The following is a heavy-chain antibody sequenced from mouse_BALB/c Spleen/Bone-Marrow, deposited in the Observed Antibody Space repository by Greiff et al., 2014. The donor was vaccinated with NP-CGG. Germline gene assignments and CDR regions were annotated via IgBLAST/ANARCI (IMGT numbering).Heavy chain of an antibody. D-gene: IGHD2-1*01. V-gene: IGHV1-54*03. J-gene: IGHJ3*01. CDR3: ARDGNWFPY. CDR2: LNPGSGGT. CDR1: GYAFTNYF. Sequence: LVESGAELVRPGTSVKVSCKASGYAFTNYFIEWVKQRPGQGLEWIGVLNPGSGGTNYNKKFKGKATLTADKSSSTAYMQLSSPTSDDSAVYFCARDGNWFPYWGQGTLVTVSA.